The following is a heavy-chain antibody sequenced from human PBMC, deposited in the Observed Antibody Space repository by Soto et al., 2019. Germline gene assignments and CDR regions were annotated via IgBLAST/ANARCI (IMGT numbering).Heavy chain of an antibody. Sequence: ASVKVSCKASGYTFTGYYMHWVRQAPGQGLEWMGWINPNSGGTNYAQKFQGRVTMTRDTSISTAYMELSRLRSDDTAVYYCARDGGGTGTMGNYYGMDVWGQGTTVTVS. CDR2: INPNSGGT. CDR3: ARDGGGTGTMGNYYGMDV. D-gene: IGHD1-1*01. CDR1: GYTFTGYY. J-gene: IGHJ6*02. V-gene: IGHV1-2*02.